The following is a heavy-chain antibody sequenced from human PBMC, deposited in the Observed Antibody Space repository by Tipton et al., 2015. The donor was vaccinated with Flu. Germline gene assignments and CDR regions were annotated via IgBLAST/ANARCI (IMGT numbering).Heavy chain of an antibody. CDR3: ARRDYSNYVSEPKNWFDS. Sequence: TLSLTCSVSGSSIRSSNYYWGWIRQPPGKGLEWIGNIFHSGNTYHNPSLKSRVTISVDTSKNRFSLKLSSVTAADTAVYYCARRDYSNYVSEPKNWFDSWGQGALVIVSS. J-gene: IGHJ5*01. D-gene: IGHD4-11*01. CDR2: IFHSGNT. V-gene: IGHV4-39*07. CDR1: GSSIRSSNYY.